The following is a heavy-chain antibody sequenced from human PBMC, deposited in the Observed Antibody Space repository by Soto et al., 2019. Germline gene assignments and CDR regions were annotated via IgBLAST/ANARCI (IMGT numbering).Heavy chain of an antibody. CDR2: ISGSGGSI. V-gene: IGHV3-23*01. CDR3: AKEGLSAVTSFYSHGLDI. CDR1: GLTLSSYG. Sequence: EVQLLESGGGVVQPGGSLTLSCVVSGLTLSSYGMSWVRQAPGKGLEWVSTISGSGGSIHYTESVKGRFTISSDNSKYTRNLQIDSLRVEDTAVYYCAKEGLSAVTSFYSHGLDIWGQGTTVSVS. D-gene: IGHD4-17*01. J-gene: IGHJ6*02.